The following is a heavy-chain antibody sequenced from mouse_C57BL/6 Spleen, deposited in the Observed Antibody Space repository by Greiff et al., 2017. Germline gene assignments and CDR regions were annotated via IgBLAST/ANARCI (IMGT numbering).Heavy chain of an antibody. CDR3: ARDLPYAMDY. CDR1: GFTFSDFY. CDR2: SRNKANDYTT. V-gene: IGHV7-1*01. J-gene: IGHJ4*01. Sequence: EVKLMESGGGLVQSGRSLRLSCATSGFTFSDFYMEWVRQAPGKGLEWIAASRNKANDYTTEYSASVKGRFIVSRDTSQSILYLQMNALRAEDTAIYYCARDLPYAMDYWGQGASVTVSS.